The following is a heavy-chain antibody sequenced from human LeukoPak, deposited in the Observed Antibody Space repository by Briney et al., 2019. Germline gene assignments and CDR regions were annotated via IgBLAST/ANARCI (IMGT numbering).Heavy chain of an antibody. V-gene: IGHV4-61*01. CDR2: IYYSGTT. CDR1: GGSISSSRYY. Sequence: SETLSLTCTVSGGSISSSRYYWRWLPQPPGKGLEWIGYIYYSGTTNYNPSLNSRVTISVDPSKNQFSLKLSSVAAADTAVYYCARMSGYDPDYWGQGTLVTVSS. J-gene: IGHJ4*02. CDR3: ARMSGYDPDY. D-gene: IGHD5-12*01.